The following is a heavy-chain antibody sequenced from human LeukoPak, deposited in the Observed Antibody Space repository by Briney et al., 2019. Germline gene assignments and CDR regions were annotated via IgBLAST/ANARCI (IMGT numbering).Heavy chain of an antibody. V-gene: IGHV3-30-3*01. J-gene: IGHJ6*02. CDR3: AREYYYGSGSYWFGYYYYGMDV. Sequence: PGRSLRLSCAASGFTFSSYAMHWVRQAPGKGLEWVAVISYDGSNKYYADSVKGRFTISRDNSRNTLCLQMNSLGAEDTAVYYCAREYYYGSGSYWFGYYYYGMDVWGQGTTVTVSS. D-gene: IGHD3-10*01. CDR1: GFTFSSYA. CDR2: ISYDGSNK.